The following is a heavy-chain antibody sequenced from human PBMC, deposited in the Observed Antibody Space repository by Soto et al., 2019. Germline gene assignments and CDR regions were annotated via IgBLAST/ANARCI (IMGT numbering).Heavy chain of an antibody. D-gene: IGHD3-22*01. J-gene: IGHJ3*02. CDR3: ARILSVQWFRGAFDI. CDR1: GFSLSTSGVG. Sequence: QITLKESGPTLVKPTQTLTLTCTFSGFSLSTSGVGVGWIRQPPGKALEWLALIYWNDDKRYSPSLKSRLTITKDTSKNQVVLTMTNMDPVDTATYYCARILSVQWFRGAFDIWGQGTMVTVSS. V-gene: IGHV2-5*01. CDR2: IYWNDDK.